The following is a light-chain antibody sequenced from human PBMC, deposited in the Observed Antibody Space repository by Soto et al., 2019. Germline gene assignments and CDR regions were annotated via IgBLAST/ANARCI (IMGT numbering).Light chain of an antibody. V-gene: IGKV3-15*01. CDR1: QSVSGN. CDR3: QQYNNWLIT. J-gene: IGKJ5*01. Sequence: EIVMTQSPATLSVSPGERATLSCRASQSVSGNLAWYQQKPGQAPSLLIYGASTRATGLPARFSGSGSGTECTLTISSLQSEDCAVYYCQQYNNWLITFGQGTRLEIK. CDR2: GAS.